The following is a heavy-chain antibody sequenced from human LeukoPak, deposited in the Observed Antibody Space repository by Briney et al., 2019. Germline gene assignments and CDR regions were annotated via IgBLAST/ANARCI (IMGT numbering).Heavy chain of an antibody. V-gene: IGHV1-24*01. CDR2: FDPEDGET. D-gene: IGHD2-2*02. CDR3: ATDRLLYPPTGAFGI. Sequence: ASVKVSCKVSGYTLTELSMHWVRQAPGKGLEWMGGFDPEDGETIYAQKFQGRVTMTEDTSTDTAYMELSSLRSEDTAVYYCATDRLLYPPTGAFGIWGQGTMVTVSS. CDR1: GYTLTELS. J-gene: IGHJ3*02.